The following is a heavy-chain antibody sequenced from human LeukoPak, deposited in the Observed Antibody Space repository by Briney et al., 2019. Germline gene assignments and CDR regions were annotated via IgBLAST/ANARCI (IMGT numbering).Heavy chain of an antibody. Sequence: ASETLSLTCTVSGGSISSYYWSWIRQPAGKGLEWIGRIYTSGSTNYNPSLKSRVTMSVDTSKNQFSLKLSSVTAADTAVYYCARRICSGGSCYPFDYWGQGTLVTVSS. J-gene: IGHJ4*02. CDR2: IYTSGST. D-gene: IGHD2-15*01. CDR3: ARRICSGGSCYPFDY. V-gene: IGHV4-4*07. CDR1: GGSISSYY.